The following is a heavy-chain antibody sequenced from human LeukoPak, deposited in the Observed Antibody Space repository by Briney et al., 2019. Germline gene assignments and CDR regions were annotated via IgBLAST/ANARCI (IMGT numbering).Heavy chain of an antibody. D-gene: IGHD3-22*01. CDR2: IYPGDSDT. J-gene: IGHJ3*01. V-gene: IGHV5-51*01. CDR3: ARSHDLGRVYDTSGRSAFDV. CDR1: GYSFTIYW. Sequence: GESLKISCKTSGYSFTIYWIGWVRQMPGKGLEWVGIIYPGDSDTRYSPSFQGQVTISADKSISTAYLQWSSLKASDTAIYYCARSHDLGRVYDTSGRSAFDVWGQGTMVTVSS.